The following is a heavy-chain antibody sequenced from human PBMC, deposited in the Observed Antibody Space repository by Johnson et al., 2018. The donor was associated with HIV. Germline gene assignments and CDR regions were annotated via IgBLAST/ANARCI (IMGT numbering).Heavy chain of an antibody. CDR2: LYSGGST. CDR1: GFTFSSYA. Sequence: MQLVESGGGLVKPGGSLRLSCAASGFTFSSYAMSWVRQAPGKGLEWVSVLYSGGSTYYADSVKGRFSISRDNSKNTLYLQMNSLRAEDTAVYYCATDIVVVLAVTGTGAAFDIWGQGTMVTVSS. J-gene: IGHJ3*02. V-gene: IGHV3-66*01. CDR3: ATDIVVVLAVTGTGAAFDI. D-gene: IGHD2-15*01.